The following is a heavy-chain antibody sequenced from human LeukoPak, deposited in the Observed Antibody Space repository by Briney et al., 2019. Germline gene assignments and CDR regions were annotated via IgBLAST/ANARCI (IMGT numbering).Heavy chain of an antibody. CDR1: GFTFSSYG. D-gene: IGHD2-2*01. J-gene: IGHJ4*02. V-gene: IGHV3-30*02. CDR3: ARNAVPAAQIDY. Sequence: GGSLRLSCAASGFTFSSYGMRWVRQAPGKGLEWVAFIRYDGSNKYYADSVKGRFTISRDNSKNTLYLQMNSLRAEDTAVYYCARNAVPAAQIDYWGQGTLVTVSS. CDR2: IRYDGSNK.